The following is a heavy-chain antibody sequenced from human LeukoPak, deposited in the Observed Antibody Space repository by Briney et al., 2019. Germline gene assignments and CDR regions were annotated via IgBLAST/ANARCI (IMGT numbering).Heavy chain of an antibody. CDR3: AKRLWELPRYYHYGMDV. D-gene: IGHD1-26*01. CDR1: GFTFSDFG. CDR2: ISYIGRNE. V-gene: IGHV3-30*18. J-gene: IGHJ6*02. Sequence: GGSLRLSCAASGFTFSDFGMHWVRQAPGRGLEWVAAISYIGRNEHYADSVKGRFTISRDNSRDTLYLQMGSLRADDTAVYYCAKRLWELPRYYHYGMDVWGQGTTVTVSS.